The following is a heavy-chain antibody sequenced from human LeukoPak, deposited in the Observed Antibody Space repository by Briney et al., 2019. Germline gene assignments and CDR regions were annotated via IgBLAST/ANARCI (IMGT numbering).Heavy chain of an antibody. CDR2: IYTSGST. J-gene: IGHJ6*03. CDR1: GGSISSGSYY. D-gene: IGHD5-12*01. V-gene: IGHV4-61*02. CDR3: ARTSSGRGRGYYYYYMDV. Sequence: SETLSLTCTVSGGSISSGSYYWSWIRQPAGKGLEWIGRIYTSGSTNYNPSLKSRVTISVDTSKNQFSLKLSSVTAADTAVYYCARTSSGRGRGYYYYYMDVWGKGTTVTISS.